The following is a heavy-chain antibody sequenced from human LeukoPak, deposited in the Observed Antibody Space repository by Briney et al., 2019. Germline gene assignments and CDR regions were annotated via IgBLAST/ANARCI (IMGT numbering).Heavy chain of an antibody. CDR1: GFTFSSYW. V-gene: IGHV3-74*01. Sequence: GGSLRLSCAASGFTFSSYWMSWVRQAPGKGLVWVSRINSDGSSTSYADSVKGRFTISRDNAKNTLYLQMNSLRAEDTAVYYCESGSYSGFDYWGQGTLVTVSS. CDR2: INSDGSST. D-gene: IGHD1-26*01. CDR3: ESGSYSGFDY. J-gene: IGHJ4*02.